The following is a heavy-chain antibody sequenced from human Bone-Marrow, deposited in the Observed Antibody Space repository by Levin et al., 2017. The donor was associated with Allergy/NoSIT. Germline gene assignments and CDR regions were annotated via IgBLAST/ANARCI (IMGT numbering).Heavy chain of an antibody. CDR2: INHSGST. Sequence: SETLSLTCAVYGGSFSGYYWSWIRQPPGKGLEWIGEINHSGSTNYNPSLKSRVTISVDTSKNQFSLKLSSVTAADTAVYYCARVSRSYSGGSCYYYYYYMDVWGKGTTVTVSS. CDR1: GGSFSGYY. D-gene: IGHD2-15*01. CDR3: ARVSRSYSGGSCYYYYYYMDV. V-gene: IGHV4-34*01. J-gene: IGHJ6*03.